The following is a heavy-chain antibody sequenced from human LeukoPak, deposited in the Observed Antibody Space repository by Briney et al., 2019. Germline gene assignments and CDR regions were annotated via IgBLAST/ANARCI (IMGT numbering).Heavy chain of an antibody. CDR3: ARRINSSSWYVPYYYYYGMDV. CDR1: GFSISSYY. CDR2: IYYSGST. D-gene: IGHD6-13*01. J-gene: IGHJ6*02. V-gene: IGHV4-59*12. Sequence: PSETLSLTGTGSGFSISSYYWSWIRQPQGKGREGFGNIYYSGSTNYNPSLKSRVTISVDTSKNQFSLKLSSVTAADTAVYYCARRINSSSWYVPYYYYYGMDVWGHGTTVTVSS.